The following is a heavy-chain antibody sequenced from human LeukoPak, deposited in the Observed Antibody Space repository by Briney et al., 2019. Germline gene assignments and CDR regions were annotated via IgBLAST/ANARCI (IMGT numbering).Heavy chain of an antibody. CDR3: ATDLLRYFDNLADQDY. CDR1: GYTLTELS. CDR2: FDPEYGQT. Sequence: ASVKVSCKVSGYTLTELSMHWVRQAPGKGLEWMGGFDPEYGQTIYAQKFQGRVTMTEDTSTDTAYMELSSLRSEDTAVYYCATDLLRYFDNLADQDYWGQGTLVTVSS. J-gene: IGHJ4*02. D-gene: IGHD3-9*01. V-gene: IGHV1-24*01.